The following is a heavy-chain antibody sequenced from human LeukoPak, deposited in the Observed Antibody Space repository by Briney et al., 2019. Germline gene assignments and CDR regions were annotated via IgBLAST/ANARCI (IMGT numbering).Heavy chain of an antibody. Sequence: PSETLSLTCSVSGGSINGGLYCWGWIRQSPGKGLEWVVSGFNSGSTSYNPSLKSRVTISVDTSKNEFFLKLSSVTAADTAVYYCARNATTVNHVYKYFDYWGQGTLVTVSS. J-gene: IGHJ4*02. CDR1: GGSINGGLYC. CDR2: GFNSGST. D-gene: IGHD4-17*01. V-gene: IGHV4-39*01. CDR3: ARNATTVNHVYKYFDY.